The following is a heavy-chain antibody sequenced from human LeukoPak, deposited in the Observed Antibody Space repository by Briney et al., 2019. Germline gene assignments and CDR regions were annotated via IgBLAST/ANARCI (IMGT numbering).Heavy chain of an antibody. CDR1: GFTFSNYFSSYG. CDR3: AKEGSVAKEGMVPAVFGFDI. V-gene: IGHV3-30*18. D-gene: IGHD2-2*01. Sequence: QTGRSLRLSCAGSGFTFSNYFSSYGIHWVRQAPGLGLEWVAVVSDDGGTNYYADSVKGRFTISRDNSKNTVYLQMNSLRPEDTAVYYCAKEGSVAKEGMVPAVFGFDIWGQGTMVTVSS. CDR2: VSDDGGTN. J-gene: IGHJ3*02.